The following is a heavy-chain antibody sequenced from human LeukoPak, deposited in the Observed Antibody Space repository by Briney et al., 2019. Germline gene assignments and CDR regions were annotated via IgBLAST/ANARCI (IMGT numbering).Heavy chain of an antibody. J-gene: IGHJ4*02. CDR2: ISSDGNTK. CDR1: GLTFSMPP. V-gene: IGHV3-30*19. CDR3: VRDLTSGARFDF. D-gene: IGHD3-9*01. Sequence: GGSLRLSCAASGLTFSMPPMDWVRQAPGKGVEWLAIISSDGNTKSYADKMKGRFSISRDNFRDTVFLEVSTLRPEDTGLYYCVRDLTSGARFDFWGQGTLVTVSA.